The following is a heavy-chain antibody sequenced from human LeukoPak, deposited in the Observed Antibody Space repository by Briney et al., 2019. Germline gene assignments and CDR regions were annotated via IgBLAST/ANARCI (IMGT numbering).Heavy chain of an antibody. D-gene: IGHD6-19*01. J-gene: IGHJ4*02. V-gene: IGHV3-48*04. Sequence: GGSLRLSCAASGFTFSSYSMNWVRQAPGKGLEWVSYISSSSSTIYYADSVKGRLTISRDNAKNSLYLQMNSLRAEDTAVYYCARAVRKESYSSGAVDYWGQGTLVTVSS. CDR1: GFTFSSYS. CDR2: ISSSSSTI. CDR3: ARAVRKESYSSGAVDY.